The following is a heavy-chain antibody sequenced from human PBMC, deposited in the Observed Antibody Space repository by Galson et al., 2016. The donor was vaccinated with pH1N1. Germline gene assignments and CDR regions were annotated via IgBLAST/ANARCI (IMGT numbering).Heavy chain of an antibody. D-gene: IGHD2-2*01. CDR1: GFTFDDYG. CDR3: ARHAGKFDC. V-gene: IGHV3-20*01. Sequence: SLRLSCAASGFTFDDYGMIWVRQRPGKGLEWVSAINWNGGNTGYADSVKGRFTISRDNAKNSLYLQMNSLRAEDTAMYHCARHAGKFDCWGQGTLVTVSS. CDR2: INWNGGNT. J-gene: IGHJ4*02.